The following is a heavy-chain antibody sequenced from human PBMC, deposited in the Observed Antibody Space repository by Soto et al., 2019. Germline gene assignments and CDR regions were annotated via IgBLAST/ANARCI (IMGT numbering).Heavy chain of an antibody. D-gene: IGHD2-2*01. V-gene: IGHV1-18*01. Sequence: QVQLVQSGAEVKKPGASVKVSCKASGYTFTSYGISWVRQAPGQGLEWMGWISAYNGNTNYAQKLQGRVTMTTDTSTSTAYMELRSLRSDDTAVYYCARDWIGYCISTSCPTYGMDVWGQGTTVTVSS. CDR2: ISAYNGNT. J-gene: IGHJ6*02. CDR1: GYTFTSYG. CDR3: ARDWIGYCISTSCPTYGMDV.